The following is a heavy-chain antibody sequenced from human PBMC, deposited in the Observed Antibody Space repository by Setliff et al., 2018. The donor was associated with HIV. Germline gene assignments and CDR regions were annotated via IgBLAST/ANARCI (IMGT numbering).Heavy chain of an antibody. CDR1: GDTFSSYV. CDR2: IIPIFGTP. V-gene: IGHV1-69*05. J-gene: IGHJ4*02. CDR3: ARGDYYGSGNYPPPYYFDY. D-gene: IGHD3-10*01. Sequence: VASVKVSCKASGDTFSSYVISWARQAPGQGLEWMGGIIPIFGTPNYAQRFQGRVTITTDESTSTAYMDLSSLRSEDTAVYYCARGDYYGSGNYPPPYYFDYWGQGTLVTVSS.